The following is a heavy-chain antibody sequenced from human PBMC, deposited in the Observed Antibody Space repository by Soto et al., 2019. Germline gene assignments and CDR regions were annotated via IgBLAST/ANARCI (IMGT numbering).Heavy chain of an antibody. CDR3: ARDPLYSSGWYRYYFDY. V-gene: IGHV3-11*01. J-gene: IGHJ4*02. D-gene: IGHD6-19*01. CDR1: GFTFSDYY. Sequence: LRLSCAASGFTFSDYYMSWIRQAPGKGLEWVSYISSSGSTIYYADSVKGRFTISRDNAKNSLYLQMNSLRAEDTAVYYCARDPLYSSGWYRYYFDYWGQGTLVTVSS. CDR2: ISSSGSTI.